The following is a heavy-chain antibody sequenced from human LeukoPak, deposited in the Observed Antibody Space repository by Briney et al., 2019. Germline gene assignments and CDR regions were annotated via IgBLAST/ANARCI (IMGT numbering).Heavy chain of an antibody. CDR1: GFTFSSYS. CDR3: ARGLTGCTNGVCYSDS. Sequence: VGSLRLSCAASGFTFSSYSMNWVRQAPGKGLEWVSSISGSSSHIYYAYSVKGRFTISRDNAKNSLYLQMNSLRAEDTAVYYCARGLTGCTNGVCYSDSWGQGTLVTVSS. J-gene: IGHJ4*02. CDR2: ISGSSSHI. V-gene: IGHV3-21*01. D-gene: IGHD2-8*01.